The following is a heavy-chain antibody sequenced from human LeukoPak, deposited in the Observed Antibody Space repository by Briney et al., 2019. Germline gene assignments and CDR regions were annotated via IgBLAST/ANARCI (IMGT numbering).Heavy chain of an antibody. CDR2: INHSGST. Sequence: PSETLSLTCAVYGGSFSGYYWSWIRQPPGKGLEWIGEINHSGSTNYNPSLKSRVTISVDTSKNQFSLKLSSVTAADTDVYYCAREDRGYSYGYGRVSRGMDVWGQGTTVTVSS. J-gene: IGHJ6*02. CDR1: GGSFSGYY. V-gene: IGHV4-34*01. D-gene: IGHD5-18*01. CDR3: AREDRGYSYGYGRVSRGMDV.